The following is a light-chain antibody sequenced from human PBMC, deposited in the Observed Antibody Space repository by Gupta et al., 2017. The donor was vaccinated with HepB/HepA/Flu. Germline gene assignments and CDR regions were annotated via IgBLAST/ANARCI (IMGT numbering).Light chain of an antibody. CDR3: QQRDSSPYT. Sequence: DMQLTQSPSFRSASIGDRVTVTCRANQGISSYLAWYQQRPEKAPKLLIYAASTAKSGVPSRFSSSGYGTEFTLTISIRQPEDFANYYCQQRDSSPYTFGQGTKRE. CDR2: AAS. V-gene: IGKV1-9*01. J-gene: IGKJ2*01. CDR1: QGISSY.